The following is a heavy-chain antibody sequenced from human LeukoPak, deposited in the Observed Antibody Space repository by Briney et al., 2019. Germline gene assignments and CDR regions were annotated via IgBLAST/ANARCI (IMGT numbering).Heavy chain of an antibody. CDR2: ISGSGGST. J-gene: IGHJ4*02. Sequence: GGSLRLSCAASGFTFSSYAMSWVRQAPGKGLEWVSAISGSGGSTYYADSVKGRFTISRDNSMNTLYLQMNSLRAEDTAVYYCAKDPSDGYSSGWFDYWGQGTLVTVSS. CDR1: GFTFSSYA. CDR3: AKDPSDGYSSGWFDY. D-gene: IGHD6-19*01. V-gene: IGHV3-23*01.